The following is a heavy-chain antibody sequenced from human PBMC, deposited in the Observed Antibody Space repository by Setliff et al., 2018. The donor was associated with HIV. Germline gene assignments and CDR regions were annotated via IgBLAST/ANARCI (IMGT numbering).Heavy chain of an antibody. CDR2: ISVYNDDT. CDR1: GHTLTSYG. J-gene: IGHJ3*02. D-gene: IGHD1-26*01. V-gene: IGHV1-18*01. Sequence: GASVKVSCKASGHTLTSYGISWVRQAPGQGLEWTGWISVYNDDTSYAQKFQGRVTMTTDTSTGTAYMELRSLRSDDTAMYYCERDVSGSYHLDAFDIWGQGTMVTVSS. CDR3: ERDVSGSYHLDAFDI.